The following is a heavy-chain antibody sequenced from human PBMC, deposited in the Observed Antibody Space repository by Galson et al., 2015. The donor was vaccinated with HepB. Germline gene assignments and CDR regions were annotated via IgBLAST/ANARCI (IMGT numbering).Heavy chain of an antibody. V-gene: IGHV4-59*01. CDR1: GGSISSYY. Sequence: SETLSLTCTVSGGSISSYYWSWIRQPPGKGLEWIGYIYYSGSTNYNPSLKSRVTISVDTSKNQFSLKLSSVTAADTAVYYCARDLGYCSSTSCYSEDQNSYWGQGTLVTVSS. D-gene: IGHD2-2*03. CDR2: IYYSGST. J-gene: IGHJ4*02. CDR3: ARDLGYCSSTSCYSEDQNSY.